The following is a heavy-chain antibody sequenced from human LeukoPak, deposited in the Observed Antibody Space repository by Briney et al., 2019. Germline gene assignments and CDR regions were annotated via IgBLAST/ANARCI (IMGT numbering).Heavy chain of an antibody. CDR1: GFTFGDHA. CDR3: SRGPIQLWLHNAMDV. D-gene: IGHD5-18*01. CDR2: IRNKAYRGTT. Sequence: GGSLRLSCTASGFTFGDHAMSWVRQAPGKGLEWVGFIRNKAYRGTTEYAESVKGRFTISRDDSKSIAYLQMNGLKTEDTAVYFCSRGPIQLWLHNAMDVWGQGTTVTVSS. J-gene: IGHJ6*02. V-gene: IGHV3-49*04.